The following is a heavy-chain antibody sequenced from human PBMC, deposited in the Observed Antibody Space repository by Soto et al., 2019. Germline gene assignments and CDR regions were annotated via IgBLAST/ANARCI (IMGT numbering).Heavy chain of an antibody. CDR3: ARVRQPCSGGDCYYYYYGMDV. CDR1: GGTFSSYA. V-gene: IGHV1-69*13. CDR2: IIPIFGTA. D-gene: IGHD2-21*02. Sequence: ASVKVSCKAAGGTFSSYAISWVRQAPGQGLEWMGGIIPIFGTANYAQKFQGRVTITADESTSTDYMELSSLRSEDTAVYYCARVRQPCSGGDCYYYYYGMDVWGQGTTVTVSS. J-gene: IGHJ6*02.